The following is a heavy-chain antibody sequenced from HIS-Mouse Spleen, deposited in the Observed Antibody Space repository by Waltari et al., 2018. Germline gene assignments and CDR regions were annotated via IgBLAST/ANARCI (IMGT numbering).Heavy chain of an antibody. CDR1: GFTFSSYW. D-gene: IGHD2-2*01. CDR2: RKQEGGEK. CDR3: ARALHQLDY. Sequence: EVQLVESGGGLVQPGGSLRLSCAASGFTFSSYWMSWVRQAPGKGQGGVTKRKQEGGEKYYVDSVKGRFTISRDNAKNSLYLQMNSLRAEDTAVYYCARALHQLDYWGQGTLVTVSS. J-gene: IGHJ4*02. V-gene: IGHV3-7*01.